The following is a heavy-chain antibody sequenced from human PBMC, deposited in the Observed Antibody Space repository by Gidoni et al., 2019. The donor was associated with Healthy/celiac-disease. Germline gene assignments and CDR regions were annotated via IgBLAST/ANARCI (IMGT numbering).Heavy chain of an antibody. Sequence: QVQLVQSGAEVKQPGSSVTVSCKASGGPFRSYAISWVRQAPGQGLEWMGRIIPILGIANYAQKFQGRVTITADKSTSTAYMELSSLRSEDTAVYYCARQAAAEYYYYYGMDVWGQGTTVTVSS. V-gene: IGHV1-69*04. CDR2: IIPILGIA. J-gene: IGHJ6*02. D-gene: IGHD6-13*01. CDR3: ARQAAAEYYYYYGMDV. CDR1: GGPFRSYA.